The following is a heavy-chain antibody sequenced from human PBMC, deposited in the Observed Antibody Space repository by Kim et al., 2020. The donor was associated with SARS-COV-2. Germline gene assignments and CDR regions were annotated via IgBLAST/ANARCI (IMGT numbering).Heavy chain of an antibody. CDR2: IYYSGST. J-gene: IGHJ2*01. Sequence: SETLSLTCTVSGGSISSSSYYWGWIRQPPGKGLEWIGSIYYSGSTYYNPSLKSRVTISVDTSKNQFSLKLSSVTAADTAVYYCARRRDIFTEDYWYFDLWGRGTLVTVSS. V-gene: IGHV4-39*01. CDR1: GGSISSSSYY. CDR3: ARRRDIFTEDYWYFDL. D-gene: IGHD3-9*01.